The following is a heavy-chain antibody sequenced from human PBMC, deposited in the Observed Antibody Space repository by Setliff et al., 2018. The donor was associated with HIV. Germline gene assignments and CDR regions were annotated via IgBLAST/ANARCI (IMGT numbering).Heavy chain of an antibody. J-gene: IGHJ3*02. D-gene: IGHD2-15*01. V-gene: IGHV4-61*02. CDR1: GDSISGGRHY. CDR3: ARVLPLRDGFNHRALDI. Sequence: PSETLSLTCIVSGDSISGGRHYLSWIRQTAGKGLEWIGRIYPNGNTKYNPSLQSRVTISIDTAKNQFSLNLNSVTATDTAVYYCARVLPLRDGFNHRALDIWGHGTRVTVSS. CDR2: IYPNGNT.